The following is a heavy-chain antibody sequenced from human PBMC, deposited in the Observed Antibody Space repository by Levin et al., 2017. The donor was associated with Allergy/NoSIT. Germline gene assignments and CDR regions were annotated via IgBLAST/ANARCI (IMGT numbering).Heavy chain of an antibody. CDR3: AKAYTVAGQRGPYFDY. V-gene: IGHV3-23*01. J-gene: IGHJ4*02. Sequence: GGSLRLSCAASGFTFSNCAMSWVRQAPGKGLEWVSGISAGGGSTYYADSVKGRFTISRDNSKNTLSLQMNSLRAEDTAVYYCAKAYTVAGQRGPYFDYWGQGTLVTVSS. CDR1: GFTFSNCA. CDR2: ISAGGGST. D-gene: IGHD6-19*01.